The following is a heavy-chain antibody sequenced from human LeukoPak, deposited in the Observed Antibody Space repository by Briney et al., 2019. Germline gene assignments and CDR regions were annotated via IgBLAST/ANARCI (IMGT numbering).Heavy chain of an antibody. V-gene: IGHV3-7*01. J-gene: IGHJ4*02. CDR3: ARAKWELRVLLGY. D-gene: IGHD1-26*01. Sequence: PGGSLRLSCAASGFAFSSYAMTWVRQAPGKGLEWVANIKQDGSEKYYVDSVKGRFIISRDNAKNSLYLQMNSLRAEDTAVYYCARAKWELRVLLGYWGQGTLVTVSS. CDR2: IKQDGSEK. CDR1: GFAFSSYA.